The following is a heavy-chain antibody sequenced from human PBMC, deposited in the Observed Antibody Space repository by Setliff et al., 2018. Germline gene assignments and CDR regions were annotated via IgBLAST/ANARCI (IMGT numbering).Heavy chain of an antibody. CDR3: AKGGGRYHSAS. V-gene: IGHV4-31*03. Sequence: PSETLSLTCIVSGASISSDGYYWSWIRQHPGKGLEWIGYIYYSGSTYYNPSLKSRVTISLDTSKNQFSLKLTSVTAADTAVYYCAKGGGRYHSASWGQGTLVTVSS. CDR2: IYYSGST. CDR1: GASISSDGYY. D-gene: IGHD1-26*01. J-gene: IGHJ4*02.